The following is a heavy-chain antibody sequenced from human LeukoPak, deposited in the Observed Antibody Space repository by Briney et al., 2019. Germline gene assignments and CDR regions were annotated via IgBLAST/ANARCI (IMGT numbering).Heavy chain of an antibody. CDR2: ISGSGGST. CDR1: GFTFSSYA. CDR3: SKDEESSSGDYYPFDY. D-gene: IGHD3-22*01. J-gene: IGHJ4*02. V-gene: IGHV3-23*01. Sequence: PGGSLRLSCAASGFTFSSYAMSWVRQAPGKGLEWVSAISGSGGSTYYADSVKGRFTISRDNSKNTLYLQMNSLRAEDTAVYYCSKDEESSSGDYYPFDYWGQGTLVTVSS.